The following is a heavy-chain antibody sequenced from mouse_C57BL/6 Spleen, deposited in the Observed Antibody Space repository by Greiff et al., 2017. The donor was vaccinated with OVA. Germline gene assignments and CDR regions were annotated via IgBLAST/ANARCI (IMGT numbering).Heavy chain of an antibody. CDR2: ISDGGSYT. J-gene: IGHJ4*01. CDR1: GFTFSSYA. CDR3: ARDASYYAMDY. Sequence: DVKLVESGGGLVKPGGSLKLSCAASGFTFSSYAMSWVRQTPEKRLEWVATISDGGSYTYYPDNVKGRFTISRDNAKNNLSLQMSELKSEDTAMYCCARDASYYAMDYWGQGTSVTVSS. D-gene: IGHD3-3*01. V-gene: IGHV5-4*01.